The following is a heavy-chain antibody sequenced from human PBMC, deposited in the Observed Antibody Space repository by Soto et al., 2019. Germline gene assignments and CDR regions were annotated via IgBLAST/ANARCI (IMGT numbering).Heavy chain of an antibody. CDR1: GFTFSSYS. V-gene: IGHV3-48*01. D-gene: IGHD3-10*01. CDR3: ARETGTMVRGVTNYFDY. Sequence: GGSLRLSCAASGFTFSSYSMNWVRQAPGKGLEWVSYISSSSSTIYYADSVKGRFTISRDNAKNSLYLQMNSLRAEDTAVYYCARETGTMVRGVTNYFDYWGQGTLVTVSS. J-gene: IGHJ4*02. CDR2: ISSSSSTI.